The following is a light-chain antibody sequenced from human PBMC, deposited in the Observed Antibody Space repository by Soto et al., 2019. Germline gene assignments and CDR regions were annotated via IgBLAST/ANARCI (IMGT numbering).Light chain of an antibody. CDR1: QSVSSN. J-gene: IGKJ4*01. CDR2: GAF. Sequence: EIVMTQSPATLSVSPGERVTLSYRASQSVSSNLAWYQQKPGQAPRLLIYGAFTRATGIPARFSGSGSGTEFTLTISSLQSEDFAVYYCQQYKNWPPLTFGGGTKVEIK. CDR3: QQYKNWPPLT. V-gene: IGKV3-15*01.